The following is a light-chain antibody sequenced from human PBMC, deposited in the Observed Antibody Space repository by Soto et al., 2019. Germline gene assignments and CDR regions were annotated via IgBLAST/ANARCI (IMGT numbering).Light chain of an antibody. J-gene: IGKJ2*01. CDR1: QTITSW. CDR3: LQYESFLYT. Sequence: DIQMTQSPSTLSASVGDRITITCRASQTITSWLAWYQQKPGKAPKLLIYKVSTLQGGVPSRFTGTGSGTEFTLTISSLQPDDFATYYCLQYESFLYTFGQGTKLEIK. CDR2: KVS. V-gene: IGKV1-5*03.